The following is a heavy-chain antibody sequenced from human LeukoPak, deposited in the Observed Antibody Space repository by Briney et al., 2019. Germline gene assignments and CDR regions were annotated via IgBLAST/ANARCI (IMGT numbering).Heavy chain of an antibody. Sequence: PGGSLRLSCAASGFTFSSYWMHWVRHAPGKGLVWVSAISGSDGSTYYADSVKGRFTISRDNSKNTLYLQMNSLRAEDTAVYYCAKDLDYDFWSGYYDYWGQGTLVTVSS. V-gene: IGHV3-23*01. J-gene: IGHJ4*02. CDR3: AKDLDYDFWSGYYDY. CDR2: ISGSDGST. D-gene: IGHD3-3*01. CDR1: GFTFSSYW.